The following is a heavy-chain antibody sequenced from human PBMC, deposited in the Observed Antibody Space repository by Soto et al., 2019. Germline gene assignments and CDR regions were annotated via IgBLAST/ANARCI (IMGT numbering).Heavy chain of an antibody. CDR2: FYYSGST. CDR3: ARRSGGAHYYDEAWFDP. CDR1: GGSISSYY. J-gene: IGHJ5*02. Sequence: LSLTCIVSGGSISSYYWSWIRQPPGKGLEWIGYFYYSGSTNYNPSLKSRVTISVDTSKNQFSLKLSSVTAADTAVYYCARRSGGAHYYDEAWFDPWGQGTLVTVSS. D-gene: IGHD3-22*01. V-gene: IGHV4-59*01.